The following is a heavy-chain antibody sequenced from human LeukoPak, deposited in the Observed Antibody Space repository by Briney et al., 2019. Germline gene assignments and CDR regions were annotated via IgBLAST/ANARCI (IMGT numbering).Heavy chain of an antibody. CDR2: ISAYNGNT. J-gene: IGHJ4*02. D-gene: IGHD1-26*01. V-gene: IGHV1-18*01. Sequence: GASVKVSCKASGYTFTSYGISWVRQAPGQGLEWMGRISAYNGNTNYAQKLQGRVTMTTDTSTSTAYMELRSLRSDDTAVYYCARVWSYNELYYFDYWGQGTLVTVSS. CDR1: GYTFTSYG. CDR3: ARVWSYNELYYFDY.